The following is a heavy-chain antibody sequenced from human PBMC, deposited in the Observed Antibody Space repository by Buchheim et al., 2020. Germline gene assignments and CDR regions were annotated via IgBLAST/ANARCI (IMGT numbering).Heavy chain of an antibody. Sequence: QVQLQESGPGLVKPSETLSLTCTVSGGSISSYYWSWIRQPPGKGLEWIGYIYYSGSTNYNPSLKSRVTISVDTSKNQFSLTLSSVTAADTAVYYCARYYCTNGVCYNFDYWGQGAL. CDR1: GGSISSYY. D-gene: IGHD2-8*01. CDR3: ARYYCTNGVCYNFDY. J-gene: IGHJ4*02. V-gene: IGHV4-59*08. CDR2: IYYSGST.